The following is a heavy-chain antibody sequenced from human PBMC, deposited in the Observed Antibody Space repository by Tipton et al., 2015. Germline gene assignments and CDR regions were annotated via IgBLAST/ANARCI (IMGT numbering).Heavy chain of an antibody. Sequence: TLSLTCTISGGFISDYYWTWIRQPPGKGLEWIGYIYYTGSANYNPSLQSRVTMSVDTSKTQFSLNLTSVTAADAAVYYCARDRGYSYGGPYYFGLDVWGQGTTVTVSS. J-gene: IGHJ6*02. CDR1: GGFISDYY. CDR2: IYYTGSA. V-gene: IGHV4-59*01. CDR3: ARDRGYSYGGPYYFGLDV. D-gene: IGHD5-18*01.